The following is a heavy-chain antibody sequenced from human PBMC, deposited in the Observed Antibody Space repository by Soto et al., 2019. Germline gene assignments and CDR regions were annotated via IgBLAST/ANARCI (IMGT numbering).Heavy chain of an antibody. V-gene: IGHV3-23*01. J-gene: IGHJ4*02. D-gene: IGHD4-17*01. Sequence: GGSLRLSCAASGFTFSSYAMSWVRQAPGKGLEWVSAISGSGGSTYYADSVKGRFTISRDNSKNTLYLQMNSLRAEDTAVYYCAKDGYGDYEGLDDYWGQGTLVTVSS. CDR3: AKDGYGDYEGLDDY. CDR2: ISGSGGST. CDR1: GFTFSSYA.